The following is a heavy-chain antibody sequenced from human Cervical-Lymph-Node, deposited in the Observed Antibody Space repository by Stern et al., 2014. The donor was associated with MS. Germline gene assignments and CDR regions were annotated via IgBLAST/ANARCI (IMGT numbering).Heavy chain of an antibody. D-gene: IGHD3-16*01. CDR2: IYCSGIT. J-gene: IGHJ4*02. CDR3: AKWGTGGYGHFDY. Sequence: VQLVESGPGLVKPSETLSLTCTVSGASISSSYWSWIRQPPGKGPEGIAYIYCSGITNYNPSLRSRVTISVDMAKNQFSLKVTSVTAADTAVYYCAKWGTGGYGHFDYWGQGILVTVSS. V-gene: IGHV4-59*01. CDR1: GASISSSY.